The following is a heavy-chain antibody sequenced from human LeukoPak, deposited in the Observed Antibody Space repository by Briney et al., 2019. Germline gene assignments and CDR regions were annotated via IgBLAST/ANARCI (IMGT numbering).Heavy chain of an antibody. CDR3: ARRATTSGSGMDV. Sequence: KVSCKASGYTFTNYWIGWVRQMPGKGLEWMGIIYPGDSDTRYSPSFQGQVTISADKSISTAYLQWSSLKASDTAMYYCARRATTSGSGMDVWGQGTTVTVSS. J-gene: IGHJ6*02. CDR2: IYPGDSDT. D-gene: IGHD4-17*01. V-gene: IGHV5-51*01. CDR1: GYTFTNYW.